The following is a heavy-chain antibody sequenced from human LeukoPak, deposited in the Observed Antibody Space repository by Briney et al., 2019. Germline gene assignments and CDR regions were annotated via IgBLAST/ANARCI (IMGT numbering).Heavy chain of an antibody. J-gene: IGHJ5*02. CDR2: RSSSGSTI. CDR3: ARVIGGIRYFDWYNWFDP. Sequence: GGSLRLSCAASGFTSSRYEMNGGRHAPGKGLEWVSHRSSSGSTIYYADSVKGRFTISRDNAKNSLYLQMNSLRAEDTAVYYCARVIGGIRYFDWYNWFDPWGQGTLVTVSS. CDR1: GFTSSRYE. D-gene: IGHD3-9*01. V-gene: IGHV3-48*03.